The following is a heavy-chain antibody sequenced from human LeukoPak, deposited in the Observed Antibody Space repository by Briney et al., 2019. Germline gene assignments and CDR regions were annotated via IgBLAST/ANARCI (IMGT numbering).Heavy chain of an antibody. D-gene: IGHD2-15*01. J-gene: IGHJ5*02. CDR1: GGSISSYY. V-gene: IGHV4-59*12. CDR2: IYYSGST. Sequence: SETLSLTCTVSGGSISSYYWSWIRQPPGKGLEWIGYIYYSGSTNYNPSLKSRVTISVDTSKNQFSLKLSSVTAADTAVYYCARAARGYCSGGSCHNWFDPWGQGTLVTVSS. CDR3: ARAARGYCSGGSCHNWFDP.